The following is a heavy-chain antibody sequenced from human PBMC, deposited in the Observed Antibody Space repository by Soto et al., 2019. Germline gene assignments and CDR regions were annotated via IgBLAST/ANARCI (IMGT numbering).Heavy chain of an antibody. Sequence: SETLSLTCTVSGGSISSSSYYWGWIRQPPGKGLEWIGSIYYSGSTYYNPSLKSRVTISVDTSKNQFSLKLSSVTAADTAVYYCAAHNSGYDLRIDYWGQGTLVTVSS. D-gene: IGHD5-12*01. CDR3: AAHNSGYDLRIDY. CDR1: GGSISSSSYY. V-gene: IGHV4-39*01. J-gene: IGHJ4*02. CDR2: IYYSGST.